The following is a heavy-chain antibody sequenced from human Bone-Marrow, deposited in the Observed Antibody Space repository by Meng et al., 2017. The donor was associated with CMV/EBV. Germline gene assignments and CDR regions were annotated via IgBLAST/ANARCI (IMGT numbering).Heavy chain of an antibody. D-gene: IGHD5-12*01. CDR3: ARGGWLRFSDY. CDR2: IYSCGST. V-gene: IGHV3-53*01. J-gene: IGHJ4*02. Sequence: GESLKISCAASGFTVSSNYMSWVRQAPGKGLEWVSVIYSCGSTYYADSVKGRFTISRDNAKNSLYLQMNSLRAEDTALYYCARGGWLRFSDYWGQGTLVTVSS. CDR1: GFTVSSNY.